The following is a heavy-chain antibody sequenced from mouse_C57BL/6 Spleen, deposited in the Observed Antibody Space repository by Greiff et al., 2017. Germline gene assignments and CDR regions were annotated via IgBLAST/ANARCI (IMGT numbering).Heavy chain of an antibody. CDR1: GFTFSDYG. CDR3: ARMLRSYWYFDV. J-gene: IGHJ1*03. V-gene: IGHV5-17*01. CDR2: ISSGSSTI. Sequence: DVHLVESGGGLVKPGGSLKLSCAASGFTFSDYGMHWVRQAPEKGLEWVAYISSGSSTIYYADTVKGRFTISRDNAKNTLFLQMTSLRSEDTAMYYCARMLRSYWYFDVWGTGTTVTVSS. D-gene: IGHD1-1*01.